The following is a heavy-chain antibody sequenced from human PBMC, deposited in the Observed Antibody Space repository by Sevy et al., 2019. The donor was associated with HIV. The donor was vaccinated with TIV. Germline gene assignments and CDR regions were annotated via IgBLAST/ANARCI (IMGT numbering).Heavy chain of an antibody. D-gene: IGHD4-17*01. Sequence: GGSLRLSCEASGFAFRDSAIHWVRQSPGKGLEWVALISHGGSYEYYVDSVKGRFTVSSDRSKNILYLQMGSLRAEDTAFYYCARMVSGGLRWELIKENAFDIWGQGTAVTVSS. CDR1: GFAFRDSA. CDR2: ISHGGSYE. J-gene: IGHJ3*02. CDR3: ARMVSGGLRWELIKENAFDI. V-gene: IGHV3-30-3*01.